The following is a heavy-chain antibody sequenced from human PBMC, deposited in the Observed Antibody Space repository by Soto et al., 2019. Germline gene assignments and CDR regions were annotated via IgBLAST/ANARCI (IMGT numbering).Heavy chain of an antibody. CDR1: GCSIGDRGYH. Sequence: TLEILSLPYTVFGCSIGDRGYHWSLIRQAQGKSLEWIGYIYYSGSTYYNPSLKSRVTISVDTSKNQFSLKLSSVTAADTAVYYCARGPGGLQLSFYYYYGMDVWGQGTTVTVSS. J-gene: IGHJ6*02. CDR3: ARGPGGLQLSFYYYYGMDV. CDR2: IYYSGST. D-gene: IGHD5-12*01. V-gene: IGHV4-30-4*08.